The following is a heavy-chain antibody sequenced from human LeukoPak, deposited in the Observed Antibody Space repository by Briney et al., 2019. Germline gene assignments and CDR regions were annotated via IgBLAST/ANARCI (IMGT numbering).Heavy chain of an antibody. D-gene: IGHD5-24*01. CDR2: VYYSGST. CDR3: ARDRRRDGYYFDC. V-gene: IGHV4-39*07. Sequence: SETLSLTCTVSGGSISSPYYWGWIRQPPGKGLEWIGSVYYSGSTSYSPSLKSRVTISVDTSKNQFSLQLSSVTAADTALYYCARDRRRDGYYFDCWGQGTLVTVSS. CDR1: GGSISSPYY. J-gene: IGHJ4*02.